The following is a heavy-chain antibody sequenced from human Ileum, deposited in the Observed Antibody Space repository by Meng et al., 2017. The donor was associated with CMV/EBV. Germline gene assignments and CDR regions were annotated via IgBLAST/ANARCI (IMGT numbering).Heavy chain of an antibody. CDR1: GGSISSSSYY. D-gene: IGHD2-2*01. Sequence: SETLSLTCTVSGGSISSSSYYWGWIRQPPGKGLEWIGSIYYSGSTYNNPSLKSRVTISVDTSKKQFSLKLGSVTAADTAVYYCARESKYQLLNGAYFDYWGQGTLVTVSS. J-gene: IGHJ4*02. V-gene: IGHV4-39*07. CDR2: IYYSGST. CDR3: ARESKYQLLNGAYFDY.